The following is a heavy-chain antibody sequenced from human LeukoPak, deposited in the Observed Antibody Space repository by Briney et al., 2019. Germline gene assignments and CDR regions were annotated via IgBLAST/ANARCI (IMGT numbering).Heavy chain of an antibody. D-gene: IGHD2-15*01. J-gene: IGHJ5*02. CDR1: GGSISSGGYY. CDR2: IYYSGST. CDR3: ARGVLYCSGGSCYMNWFDP. Sequence: PSETLSLTCTVSGGSISSGGYYWSWIRQHPGKGLVWIGYIYYSGSTYYNPSLKSRVTISVDTSKNQFSLKLSSVTAADTAVYYCARGVLYCSGGSCYMNWFDPWGQGTLVTVSS. V-gene: IGHV4-31*03.